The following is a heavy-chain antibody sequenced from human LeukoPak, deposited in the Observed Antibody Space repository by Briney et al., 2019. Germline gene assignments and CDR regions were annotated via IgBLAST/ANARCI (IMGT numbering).Heavy chain of an antibody. CDR3: ARDRYSGYRRRSSFDY. CDR2: ISSSSSYI. CDR1: GFTFSSYS. Sequence: PGGSLRLSCAASGFTFSSYSMNWVRQAPGKGLEWVSSISSSSSYIYYADSVKGRFTIPRDNAKNSLYLQMNSLRAEDTAVYYCARDRYSGYRRRSSFDYWGQGTLVTVSS. J-gene: IGHJ4*02. V-gene: IGHV3-21*01. D-gene: IGHD5-12*01.